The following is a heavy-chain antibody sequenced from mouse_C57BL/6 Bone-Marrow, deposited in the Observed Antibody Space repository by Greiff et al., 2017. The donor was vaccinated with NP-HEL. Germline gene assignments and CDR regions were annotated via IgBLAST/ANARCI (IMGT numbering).Heavy chain of an antibody. V-gene: IGHV5-9*01. D-gene: IGHD2-3*01. CDR2: ISGGGGNT. CDR1: GFTFSSYT. CDR3: ARPKYDPPCYFGV. J-gene: IGHJ1*03. Sequence: EVKLVESGGGLVKPGGSLKLSCAASGFTFSSYTMSWVRQTPEKRLEWVATISGGGGNTYYLDSVKGRFTFSRDNAKNTLYLQMSSLRSEDTALYDCARPKYDPPCYFGVWGTGTTVTVSS.